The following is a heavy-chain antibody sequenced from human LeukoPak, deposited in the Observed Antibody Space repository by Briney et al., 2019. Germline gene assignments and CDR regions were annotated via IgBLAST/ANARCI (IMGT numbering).Heavy chain of an antibody. CDR3: ARGRLGYCSGGSCHHNWFDP. CDR2: INPSGGST. Sequence: GASVKVSCKASGYTFTSYYMHWVRQAPGQGLEWMGIINPSGGSTSYAQKFQGRVTMTRDTSTSTVYMELSSLRSEDTAVYYCARGRLGYCSGGSCHHNWFDPWGQGTLVTVSS. J-gene: IGHJ5*02. CDR1: GYTFTSYY. V-gene: IGHV1-46*01. D-gene: IGHD2-15*01.